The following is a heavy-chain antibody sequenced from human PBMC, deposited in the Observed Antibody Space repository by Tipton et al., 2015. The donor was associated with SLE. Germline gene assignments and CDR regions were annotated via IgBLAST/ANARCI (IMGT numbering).Heavy chain of an antibody. V-gene: IGHV3-11*04. CDR3: ARARGMCGSHCYGNFDY. D-gene: IGHD2-21*02. J-gene: IGHJ4*02. CDR1: RFTFSDYA. CDR2: ISSSGSTI. Sequence: GSLRLSCAASRFTFSDYAMSWIRQAAGKGLEWVSYISSSGSTISYADSVKGRFTISRDNAKNSVYLQMNSLRAEDTAVYYCARARGMCGSHCYGNFDYWGPGTLVTVSS.